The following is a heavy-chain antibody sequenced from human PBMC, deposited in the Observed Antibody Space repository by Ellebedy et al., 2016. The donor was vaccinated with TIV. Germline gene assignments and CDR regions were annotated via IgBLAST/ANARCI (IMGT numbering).Heavy chain of an antibody. V-gene: IGHV4-59*01. J-gene: IGHJ3*02. D-gene: IGHD1-14*01. Sequence: MPGGSLRLSCTVPGASISSYYWSWIRQPPGKGLEWIGHIYYSGGAKYNPSLKTRVTISVATSKNQFSLKLSSVSAADTAVYYCARSYKRTARDAFDIWGQGTMVTVSS. CDR3: ARSYKRTARDAFDI. CDR2: IYYSGGA. CDR1: GASISSYY.